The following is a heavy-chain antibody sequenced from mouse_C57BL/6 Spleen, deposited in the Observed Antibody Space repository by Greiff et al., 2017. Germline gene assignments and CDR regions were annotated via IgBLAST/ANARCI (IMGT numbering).Heavy chain of an antibody. Sequence: VQLQQSGPELVKPGASVKISCKASGYAFSRSWMNWVKQRPGKGLEWIGRIYPGDGDTNYTGKFKGKATLTADKSSSTAYMQLSSLTSEDSAVYISASGPYYDYGRRYYYDYWGQGTTLTVSS. CDR1: GYAFSRSW. V-gene: IGHV1-82*01. J-gene: IGHJ2*01. D-gene: IGHD2-4*01. CDR3: ASGPYYDYGRRYYYDY. CDR2: IYPGDGDT.